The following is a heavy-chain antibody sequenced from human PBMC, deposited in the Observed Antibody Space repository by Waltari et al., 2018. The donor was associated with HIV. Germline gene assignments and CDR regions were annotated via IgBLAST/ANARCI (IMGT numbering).Heavy chain of an antibody. CDR1: ARTVSSSD. CDR3: ARVPDRSGYQRYAMDV. D-gene: IGHD3-22*01. Sequence: VQLVQSRAEVKKTASSGKASCKGSARTVSSSDTSWVRQAPGQGIEWMGSIIPLFGEANYAQKFQGRRTITADESTSTAYMELSSLRSEDTAVYYCARVPDRSGYQRYAMDVWGQGTTVTVS. CDR2: IIPLFGEA. V-gene: IGHV1-69*01. J-gene: IGHJ6*02.